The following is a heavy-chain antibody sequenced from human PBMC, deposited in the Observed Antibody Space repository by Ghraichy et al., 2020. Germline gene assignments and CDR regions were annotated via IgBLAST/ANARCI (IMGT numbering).Heavy chain of an antibody. J-gene: IGHJ4*02. CDR2: ISGSSTYI. CDR3: ARDGMGTLDYGDSDY. D-gene: IGHD4-17*01. V-gene: IGHV3-21*01. CDR1: GFTFSSYN. Sequence: LSLTCAASGFTFSSYNMNWVRQAPGKGLEWVSYISGSSTYIYYADSVKGRFTISRDNAENSVYLQMNSLRAEDTAVYYCARDGMGTLDYGDSDYWGQGTLVTVSS.